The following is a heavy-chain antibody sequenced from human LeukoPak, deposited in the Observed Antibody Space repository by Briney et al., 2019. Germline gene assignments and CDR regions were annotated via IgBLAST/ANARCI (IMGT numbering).Heavy chain of an antibody. D-gene: IGHD3-22*01. Sequence: SETLSLTCTVSGGSISSYYWSWIRQPPGKGLEWIGYIYYSGSTNYNPSLKSRVTITVDTSKNQFSLKLSSVTAADTAVYYCARLYYDSSGYGYYFDYWGQGTLVTVSS. CDR3: ARLYYDSSGYGYYFDY. V-gene: IGHV4-59*08. CDR2: IYYSGST. J-gene: IGHJ4*02. CDR1: GGSISSYY.